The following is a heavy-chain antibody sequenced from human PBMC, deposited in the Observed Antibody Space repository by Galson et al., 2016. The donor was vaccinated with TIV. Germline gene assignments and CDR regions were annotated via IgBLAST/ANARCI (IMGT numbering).Heavy chain of an antibody. CDR1: GASAFTFNTYG. CDR3: AKEETRGGRLYQYHGTDV. Sequence: SLRLSCAASGASAFTFNTYGVHWVRQAPGKGLEWVAVISYDGSNKYLGDSVKGRFTIPRDNSENTVYLQMTSLTREDTAVYFCAKEETRGGRLYQYHGTDVWGQGTTVTVSS. V-gene: IGHV3-30*18. CDR2: ISYDGSNK. J-gene: IGHJ6*02. D-gene: IGHD1-26*01.